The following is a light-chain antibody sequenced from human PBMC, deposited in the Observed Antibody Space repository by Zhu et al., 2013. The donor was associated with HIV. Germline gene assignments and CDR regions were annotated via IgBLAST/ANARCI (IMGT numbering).Light chain of an antibody. Sequence: QSALTQPASVSGSLGQSTTISCTGTSSDIGTYKFVSWYQQHPDKAPKLLIFEVSNRPSGISNRFSGSKSGNTASLTISGLQAEDEGYYFCTSYTTKKIVFGGGTKLTVL. CDR1: SSDIGTYKF. V-gene: IGLV2-14*01. CDR2: EVS. CDR3: TSYTTKKIV. J-gene: IGLJ3*02.